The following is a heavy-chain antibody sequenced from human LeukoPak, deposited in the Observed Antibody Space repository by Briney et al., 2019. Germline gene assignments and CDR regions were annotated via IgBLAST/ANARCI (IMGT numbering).Heavy chain of an antibody. CDR2: INPNGGDT. CDR1: GYTFTGFY. D-gene: IGHD6-19*01. CDR3: ASFLAVATNAFDV. V-gene: IGHV1-2*02. J-gene: IGHJ3*01. Sequence: ASVKVSCQASGYTFTGFYVHWVRQAPGQGLEWMGWINPNGGDTNYAQKFQGRVTMTRDTSISTAYMELSRLRSDDTAVYFCASFLAVATNAFDVWGQGTMVTVSS.